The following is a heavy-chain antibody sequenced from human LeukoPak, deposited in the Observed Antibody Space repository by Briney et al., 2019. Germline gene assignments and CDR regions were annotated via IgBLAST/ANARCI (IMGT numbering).Heavy chain of an antibody. V-gene: IGHV4-59*01. CDR3: ARELDGNGGWFDP. CDR2: VYYSGST. Sequence: SETLSLTCTVSGDSISDYYWSWIRQPLGKGLEWIGKVYYSGSTHYNPFLKSRVTISIDTSKNEFSLRLTSVTAADTAVYYCARELDGNGGWFDPWGQGTLVTVSS. CDR1: GDSISDYY. J-gene: IGHJ5*02. D-gene: IGHD5-24*01.